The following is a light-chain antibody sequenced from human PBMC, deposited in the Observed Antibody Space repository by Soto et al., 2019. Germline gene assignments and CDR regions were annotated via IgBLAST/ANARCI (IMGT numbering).Light chain of an antibody. CDR1: SSDVGGYNY. J-gene: IGLJ1*01. Sequence: QSALTQPRSVSGSPGQSVTISCTGTSSDVGGYNYVSWYQQHPGKAPKLMIYDVSKRPSGVPDRFSGSKSGNTASLTISGLQAEDEADYYCCSYAGSYTYVFATGT. CDR2: DVS. CDR3: CSYAGSYTYV. V-gene: IGLV2-11*01.